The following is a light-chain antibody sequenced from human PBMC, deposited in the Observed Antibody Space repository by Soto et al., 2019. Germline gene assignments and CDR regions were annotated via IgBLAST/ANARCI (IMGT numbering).Light chain of an antibody. CDR2: GAS. CDR3: QQRSNWPIT. V-gene: IGKV3D-20*02. J-gene: IGKJ5*01. Sequence: PGERVTLSCRASQSVPSIYLNWLQWRPGQAPSLLISGASTRATGIPARFSGSGSGTDLTLTISSLQPEDFAVYYCQQRSNWPITFGQGTRLEIK. CDR1: QSVPSIY.